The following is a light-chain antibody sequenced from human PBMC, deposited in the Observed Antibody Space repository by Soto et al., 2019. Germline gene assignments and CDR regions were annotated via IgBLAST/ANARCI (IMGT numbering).Light chain of an antibody. V-gene: IGKV2-28*01. CDR3: MQSLQTPRH. CDR2: LGS. CDR1: QSLLHSNGYNY. Sequence: DIVMTQSPLSLPVTPGEPASISCRSSQSLLHSNGYNYLDWYLQKPGQSPQLLIYLGSNRASGAPDRFSGSGSGTDFTLKISRVEAEDVGVYYCMQSLQTPRHFGQGTRLEI. J-gene: IGKJ5*01.